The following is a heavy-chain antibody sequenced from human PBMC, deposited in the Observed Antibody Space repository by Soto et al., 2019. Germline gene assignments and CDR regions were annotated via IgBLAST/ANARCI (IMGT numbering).Heavy chain of an antibody. CDR3: ALRSMAVVPEY. V-gene: IGHV4-34*01. CDR1: GGSFRDTY. D-gene: IGHD3-22*01. J-gene: IGHJ4*02. CDR2: INHNTNT. Sequence: SGTLALTCAVYGGSFRDTYLNWSRQPPGKGLEWIGEINHNTNTIYNPSLTSRVAISVDTSKNHFSLKLTSVTAADTAVDYCALRSMAVVPEYWGQGTLVSVSS.